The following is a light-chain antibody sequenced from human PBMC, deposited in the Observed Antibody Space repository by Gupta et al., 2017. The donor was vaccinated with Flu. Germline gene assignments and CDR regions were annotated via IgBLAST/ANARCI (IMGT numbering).Light chain of an antibody. CDR3: QQYYSTPYT. CDR1: QSVLYSSNNKNY. Sequence: SQGERATINCKSSQSVLYSSNNKNYLAWYQQKPGQPPKLLIYWASTRESGVPDRFSGSGSGTDFTLTISSLQAEDVAVYYCQQYYSTPYTFGQGTKLEIK. V-gene: IGKV4-1*01. J-gene: IGKJ2*01. CDR2: WAS.